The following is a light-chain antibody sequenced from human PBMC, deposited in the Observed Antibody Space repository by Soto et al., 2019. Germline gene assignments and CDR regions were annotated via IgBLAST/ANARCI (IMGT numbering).Light chain of an antibody. V-gene: IGKV3-15*01. CDR2: AVS. Sequence: EIVMTQSPATLSVSPGERATLSCRASQSINGNLAWYQQRPGHIPRLLIYAVSARATGIPARFSGSGSGTEFTLTITSLQSDDFAVYYCQQYNNWPPWTFGQGTEVEF. CDR3: QQYNNWPPWT. CDR1: QSINGN. J-gene: IGKJ1*01.